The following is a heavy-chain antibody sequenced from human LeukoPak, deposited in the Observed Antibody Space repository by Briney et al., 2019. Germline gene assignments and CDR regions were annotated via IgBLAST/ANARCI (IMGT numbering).Heavy chain of an antibody. J-gene: IGHJ3*02. Sequence: VASVKDSSKASGYTFTSYGISWVRQAPGQGLEWMGWISAYNGNTNYAQKLQGRVTMTTDTSTSTAYMEMRSLRSDDTAVYYCAKDQYSSGWYGVAKFAFDIWGQGTMVTVSS. CDR2: ISAYNGNT. CDR3: AKDQYSSGWYGVAKFAFDI. CDR1: GYTFTSYG. D-gene: IGHD6-19*01. V-gene: IGHV1-18*01.